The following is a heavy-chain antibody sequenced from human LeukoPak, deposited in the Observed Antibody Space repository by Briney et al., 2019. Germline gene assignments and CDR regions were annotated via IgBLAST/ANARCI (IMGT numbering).Heavy chain of an antibody. CDR3: ARFPYYYGSGSRYYFDY. V-gene: IGHV1-8*01. CDR2: MNPNSGNT. CDR1: GYTFTSYD. D-gene: IGHD3-10*01. J-gene: IGHJ4*02. Sequence: ASVKVSCKASGYTFTSYDINWVRQATGQVLEWMGWMNPNSGNTGYAQKFQGRVTMTRNTSISTAYMELSSLRSEDTAVYYCARFPYYYGSGSRYYFDYWGQGTLVTVSS.